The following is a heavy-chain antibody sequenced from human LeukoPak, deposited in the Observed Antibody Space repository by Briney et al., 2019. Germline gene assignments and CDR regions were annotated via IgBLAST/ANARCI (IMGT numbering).Heavy chain of an antibody. Sequence: GGSLRLSCAASGFTFSSYGMHWVRQAPGKGLEWVAAIWYDGSNKYYADSVKGRFTISRDNSKNTLYLQMNSLRAEDTAVYYCARGQGWFGELFPVDYWGQGTLVTVSS. J-gene: IGHJ4*02. D-gene: IGHD3-10*01. CDR1: GFTFSSYG. V-gene: IGHV3-33*01. CDR2: IWYDGSNK. CDR3: ARGQGWFGELFPVDY.